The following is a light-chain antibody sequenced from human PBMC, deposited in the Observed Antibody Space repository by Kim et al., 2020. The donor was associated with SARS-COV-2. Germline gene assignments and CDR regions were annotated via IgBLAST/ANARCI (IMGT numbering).Light chain of an antibody. CDR3: QQRVYWPPIT. CDR1: QSITIC. J-gene: IGKJ5*01. CDR2: DAS. V-gene: IGKV3-11*01. Sequence: SPGERATRSSKASQSITICLAWYEPNPGQAPRLLIYDASNRATGIPARFSGSGSGTDFTLTISSLEPEDFAVYYCQQRVYWPPITFGQGTRLEIK.